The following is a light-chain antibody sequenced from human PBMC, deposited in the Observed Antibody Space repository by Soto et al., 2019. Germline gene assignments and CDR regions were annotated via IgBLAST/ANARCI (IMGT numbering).Light chain of an antibody. CDR3: CSYAGSGTDNYV. J-gene: IGLJ1*01. Sequence: QSALTQPASVSGSPGQSITISCTGTSSDIGTYNLVSWYQHYPGKARKLMIYEGIKRPSGVSNRFSGSKSGNTAFLTISGLQAEDEADYYCCSYAGSGTDNYVFGSGTKLTVL. CDR2: EGI. V-gene: IGLV2-23*01. CDR1: SSDIGTYNL.